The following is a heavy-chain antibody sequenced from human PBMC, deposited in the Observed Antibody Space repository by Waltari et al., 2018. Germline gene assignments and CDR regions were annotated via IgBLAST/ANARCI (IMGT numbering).Heavy chain of an antibody. D-gene: IGHD3-9*01. CDR3: ARLFRLYDILTGYHDSFDY. CDR1: GYSISSGYY. CDR2: IYHSGST. Sequence: QVQLQESGPGLVKPSETLSLTCAVSGYSISSGYYWGWLRQPPGQGLEWIGSIYHSGSTYYNPSRKSRVTISVDTSKNQFSLKLSSVTAADTAVYYCARLFRLYDILTGYHDSFDYWGQGTLVTVSS. V-gene: IGHV4-38-2*01. J-gene: IGHJ4*02.